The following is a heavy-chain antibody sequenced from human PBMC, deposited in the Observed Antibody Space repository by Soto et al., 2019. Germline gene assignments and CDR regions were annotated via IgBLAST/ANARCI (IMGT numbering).Heavy chain of an antibody. V-gene: IGHV3-48*02. D-gene: IGHD6-6*01. CDR3: ARDSASYSSSSGSYGYFDL. J-gene: IGHJ2*01. Sequence: GGSLRLSCAASGFTFSSYSMNWVRQAPGEGLEWLSYISSGSATIYYADSVKGRFTISRDNAKNSLYLQMNSLRDEDTAVYYCARDSASYSSSSGSYGYFDLWGRGTLVTVSS. CDR2: ISSGSATI. CDR1: GFTFSSYS.